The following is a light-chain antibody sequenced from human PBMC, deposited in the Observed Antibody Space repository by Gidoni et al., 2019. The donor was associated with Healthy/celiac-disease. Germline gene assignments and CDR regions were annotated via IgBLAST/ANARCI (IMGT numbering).Light chain of an antibody. CDR1: SSYVGGYTY. V-gene: IGLV2-14*01. CDR3: SSYTSSSTLGVV. CDR2: DVS. J-gene: IGLJ2*01. Sequence: QSALTQPASVSVSPGQSITISCTGTSSYVGGYTYVSWYQQHPGKASKLMIYDVSNRPSGVSNSFSGSKSGNTASLTISGLQDEDEDDYYCSSYTSSSTLGVVFGGGTKLTVL.